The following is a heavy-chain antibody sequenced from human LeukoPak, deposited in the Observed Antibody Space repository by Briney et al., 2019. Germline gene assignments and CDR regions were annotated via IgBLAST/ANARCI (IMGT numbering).Heavy chain of an antibody. V-gene: IGHV4-61*02. CDR1: GGSISSGSYY. J-gene: IGHJ3*02. Sequence: SETLSLTCTDSGGSISSGSYYWSWIRQPAGKGLEWIGRIYTSGSTNYNPSLKSRVTISVDTSKNQFSLKLSSVTAADTAVYYCAREASGDTWAFDIWGQGTMVTVSP. CDR2: IYTSGST. CDR3: AREASGDTWAFDI. D-gene: IGHD1-1*01.